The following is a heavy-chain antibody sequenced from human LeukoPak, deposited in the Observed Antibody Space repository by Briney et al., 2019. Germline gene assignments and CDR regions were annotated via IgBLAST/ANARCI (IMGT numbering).Heavy chain of an antibody. CDR2: ISSSGGST. CDR3: AKVMGSGYDWDC. CDR1: GFTFSSYA. Sequence: GGSLRLSCAASGFTFSSYAISWVRQAPGKGLEWVSGISSSGGSTYYADSVKGRFTISRDNSKNTLYLQMNSLRVEDTAVYYCAKVMGSGYDWDCWGQGTLVTVSS. J-gene: IGHJ4*02. V-gene: IGHV3-23*01. D-gene: IGHD5-12*01.